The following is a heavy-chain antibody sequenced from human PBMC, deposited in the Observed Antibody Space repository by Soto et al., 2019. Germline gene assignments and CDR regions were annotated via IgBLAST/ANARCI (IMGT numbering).Heavy chain of an antibody. CDR3: AVPEVGYCSGGSCPPFDY. D-gene: IGHD2-15*01. Sequence: QVQLVQSGAEVKKPGSSVKVSCKASGGTFSSYTISWVRQAPGQGLEWMGRIIPIRGIANYGQKFQGRVTITADKSTSTADMELSSLGSEDTAVYYCAVPEVGYCSGGSCPPFDYWGQGTLVTVSS. CDR2: IIPIRGIA. CDR1: GGTFSSYT. V-gene: IGHV1-69*02. J-gene: IGHJ4*02.